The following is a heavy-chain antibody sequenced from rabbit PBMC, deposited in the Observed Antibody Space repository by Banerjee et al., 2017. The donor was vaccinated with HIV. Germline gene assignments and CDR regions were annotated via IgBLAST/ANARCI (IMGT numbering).Heavy chain of an antibody. CDR1: GFDFSSNA. J-gene: IGHJ4*01. CDR3: ARGLVAGVLDL. D-gene: IGHD3-3*01. CDR2: IYAGSSNDT. Sequence: QSLEESGGDLVKPGASLTLTCTASGFDFSSNAMCWVRQAPGKGLEWIASIYAGSSNDTYYASWAKGRFTISKTSSTTVTLQMTGLTVADTATYFCARGLVAGVLDLWGPGTLV. V-gene: IGHV1S40*01.